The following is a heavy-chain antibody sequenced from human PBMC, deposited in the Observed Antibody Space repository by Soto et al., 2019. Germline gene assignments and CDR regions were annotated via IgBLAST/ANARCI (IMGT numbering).Heavy chain of an antibody. V-gene: IGHV3-74*01. J-gene: IGHJ5*01. CDR1: GFTISTYW. Sequence: EVQLVESGGGLVQPGGSLRLSCAASGFTISTYWMHWVRQVPGKGLQWVSRINRDGSSTSYADSVKGRFTISRDSAKNTLYLHMNSLRAEDTAVYYCARDPAPIGWFDYLGQGTLVTVSS. CDR2: INRDGSST. CDR3: ARDPAPIGWFDY.